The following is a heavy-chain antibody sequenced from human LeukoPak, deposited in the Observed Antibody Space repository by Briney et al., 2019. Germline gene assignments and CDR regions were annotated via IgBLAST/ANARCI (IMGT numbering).Heavy chain of an antibody. CDR3: ARGYCSGDCFTLFDY. Sequence: ASVRVSCKASGFTFTGSDYYMHWVRQAPGQGFEWMGWINPHSGGTNYAQKFQGRDTMTRDTSISTAYMELSSLRSDDTAVYYCARGYCSGDCFTLFDYWGQGTLVTVSS. CDR2: INPHSGGT. J-gene: IGHJ4*02. CDR1: GFTFTGSDYY. V-gene: IGHV1-2*02. D-gene: IGHD2-21*02.